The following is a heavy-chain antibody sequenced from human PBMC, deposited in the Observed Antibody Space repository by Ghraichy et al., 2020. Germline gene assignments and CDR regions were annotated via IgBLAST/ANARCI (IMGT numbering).Heavy chain of an antibody. CDR3: ARGSTVVRFDYYDGVDV. J-gene: IGHJ6*02. CDR1: GFTFSGYS. CDR2: ITSSSRTI. Sequence: LSLTCVGSGFTFSGYSMNWVRQSPGKGLEWVSYITSSSRTISYADSVKGRFTISRENAQNSLYLQMNSLRDEDTAVYYCARGSTVVRFDYYDGVDVWGQGTTVTVSS. D-gene: IGHD4-23*01. V-gene: IGHV3-48*02.